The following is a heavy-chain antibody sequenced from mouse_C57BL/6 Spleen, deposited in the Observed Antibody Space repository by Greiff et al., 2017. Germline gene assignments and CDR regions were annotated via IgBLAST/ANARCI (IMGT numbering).Heavy chain of an antibody. Sequence: QVQLKQSGAELARPGASVKLSCKASGYTFTSSGISWVKQRTGQGLEWIGEIYPRSGNTYYNEKFKGKATLTADKSSSTAYMELRSLTSEDSAVYFCARNYDYDDYYAMDYWGQGTSVTVSS. CDR3: ARNYDYDDYYAMDY. CDR2: IYPRSGNT. D-gene: IGHD2-4*01. J-gene: IGHJ4*01. CDR1: GYTFTSSG. V-gene: IGHV1-81*01.